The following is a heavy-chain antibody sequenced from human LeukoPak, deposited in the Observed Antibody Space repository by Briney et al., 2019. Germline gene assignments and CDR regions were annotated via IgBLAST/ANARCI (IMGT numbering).Heavy chain of an antibody. Sequence: SQTLSLTWAVYGGSFSGYYCSWIRQPPRNGLELIVVINHSGSTNYNPSLKSRVTISVDTSKNQFSLKLSSVTAADTAVYYCARGRDIVVVPAGNNWFDPWGQGTLVSVFS. CDR3: ARGRDIVVVPAGNNWFDP. V-gene: IGHV4-34*01. CDR1: GGSFSGYY. J-gene: IGHJ5*02. D-gene: IGHD2-2*01. CDR2: INHSGST.